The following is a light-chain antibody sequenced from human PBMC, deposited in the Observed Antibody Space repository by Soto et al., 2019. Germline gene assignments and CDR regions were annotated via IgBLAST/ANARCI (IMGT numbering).Light chain of an antibody. CDR3: QQSYSTQIT. CDR2: AAS. J-gene: IGKJ5*01. Sequence: DIQMTQSPSSLSASVGDRVTITCQASQDISNYLNXXQQKPGKAPKLLIYAASSLQSGAPSRFSGSGSGTDFTLTISSLQPEDFATYYCQQSYSTQITFGQGTRLEIK. CDR1: QDISNY. V-gene: IGKV1-39*01.